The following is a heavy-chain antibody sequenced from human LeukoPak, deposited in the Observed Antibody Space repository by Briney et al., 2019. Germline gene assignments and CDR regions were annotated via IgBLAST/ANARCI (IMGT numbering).Heavy chain of an antibody. J-gene: IGHJ4*02. V-gene: IGHV1-69*13. CDR1: GGTFSDYG. Sequence: SVKVSCKASGGTFSDYGISWVRQAPGQGLEWMGGIIPIFGTTTYAQNFQDRVTFSADESTNTAYMELSSLRSEDTAMYYCATQPYYDSSGYLFDYWGQGTLVTVSS. D-gene: IGHD3-22*01. CDR2: IIPIFGTT. CDR3: ATQPYYDSSGYLFDY.